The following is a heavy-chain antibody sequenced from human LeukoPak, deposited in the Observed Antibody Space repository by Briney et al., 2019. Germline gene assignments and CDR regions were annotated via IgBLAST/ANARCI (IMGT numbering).Heavy chain of an antibody. D-gene: IGHD5-12*01. CDR1: GGSIISNNW. Sequence: SGTLSLTCAVSGGSIISNNWWSWVRQTPGKGLEWIGEVFHTGSTNYNPSLKSRVTILMDKSKNHFSLKPNSVTAADTAVYYCVRDGSPWGQGTLVTVSS. V-gene: IGHV4-4*02. CDR2: VFHTGST. CDR3: VRDGSP. J-gene: IGHJ5*02.